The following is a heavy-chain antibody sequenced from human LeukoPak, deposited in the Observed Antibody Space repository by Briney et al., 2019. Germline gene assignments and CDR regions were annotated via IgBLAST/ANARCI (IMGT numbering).Heavy chain of an antibody. D-gene: IGHD3-3*01. CDR3: AKDVLAFFNFDY. V-gene: IGHV3-23*01. CDR1: GFTFSNYD. Sequence: GGSLRLSCAASGFTFSNYDMSWVRQAPGKGLEWVSGITAGGGTTYYADSVKGRFTISRDNSKNTLYLQMKNLRAEDTAVYHCAKDVLAFFNFDYWGQGTLVTVSS. CDR2: ITAGGGTT. J-gene: IGHJ4*02.